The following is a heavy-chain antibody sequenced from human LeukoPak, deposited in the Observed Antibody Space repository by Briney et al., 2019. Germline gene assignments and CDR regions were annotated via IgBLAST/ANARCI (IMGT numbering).Heavy chain of an antibody. CDR2: ISGNGGST. CDR3: AKESPVFDY. V-gene: IGHV3-23*01. J-gene: IGHJ4*02. Sequence: GGSLRLSCAASGCTFISYAMSWVRQAPGKGLEWVSVISGNGGSTHYADSAKGRFTISRDNSKNTLYLQMSSLRAEDTAVYYCAKESPVFDYWGQGTLVTVSS. CDR1: GCTFISYA.